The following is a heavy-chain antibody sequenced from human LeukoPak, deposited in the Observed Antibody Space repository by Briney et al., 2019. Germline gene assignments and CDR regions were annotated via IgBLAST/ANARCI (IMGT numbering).Heavy chain of an antibody. CDR1: GGTFSSYA. CDR2: IIPILGIA. D-gene: IGHD4-17*01. CDR3: TRESSDCGDYVFDY. V-gene: IGHV1-69*04. J-gene: IGHJ4*02. Sequence: SVTVSCAASGGTFSSYAISWVGQAPGQEREWMGRIIPILGIANYAQKLQGRVTITVDKSTSTIYMELSCLRSEDTAVYYCTRESSDCGDYVFDYSGQGTLVTVSS.